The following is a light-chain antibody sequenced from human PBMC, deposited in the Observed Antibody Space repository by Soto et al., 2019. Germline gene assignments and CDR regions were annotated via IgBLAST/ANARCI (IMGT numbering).Light chain of an antibody. J-gene: IGKJ1*01. V-gene: IGKV4-1*01. Sequence: DIVMTQSPDSLAVSLGERATINCKSSQSVLYSSNNKNYLAWYQQKPGQPPKLLIYWASTRESGVPDRFSGSGSETDFTLTISSLQAEDVAGYYCQQYFRPWTFGQGTKVEIK. CDR1: QSVLYSSNNKNY. CDR2: WAS. CDR3: QQYFRPWT.